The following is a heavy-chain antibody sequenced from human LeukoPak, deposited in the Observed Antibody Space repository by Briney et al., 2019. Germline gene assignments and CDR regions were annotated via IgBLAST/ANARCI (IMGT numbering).Heavy chain of an antibody. CDR2: ISYDGSNK. CDR1: GFTFSSYA. V-gene: IGHV3-30*04. CDR3: ARDRRITIFGVDQEGFDY. Sequence: GGSLRLSCAASGFTFSSYAMHWVRQAPGKGLEWVAVISYDGSNKYYAGSVKGRFTISRDNSKNTLYLQMNSLRAEDTAVYYCARDRRITIFGVDQEGFDYWGQGTLVTVSS. D-gene: IGHD3-3*01. J-gene: IGHJ4*02.